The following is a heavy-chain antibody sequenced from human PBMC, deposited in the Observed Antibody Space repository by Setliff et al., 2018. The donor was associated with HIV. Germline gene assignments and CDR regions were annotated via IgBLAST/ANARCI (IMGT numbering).Heavy chain of an antibody. Sequence: PSETRSLTCAVSGSSISIDNWWTWVRQPPGKGLEWIGEIYHSGIVNYNPSLQGRVTISTDTSNNQFSLKLTSVTAAATAMYYCASFFVTTVTNQDYWGQGTPVTVSS. J-gene: IGHJ4*02. CDR3: ASFFVTTVTNQDY. D-gene: IGHD4-17*01. CDR2: IYHSGIV. V-gene: IGHV4-4*02. CDR1: GSSISIDNW.